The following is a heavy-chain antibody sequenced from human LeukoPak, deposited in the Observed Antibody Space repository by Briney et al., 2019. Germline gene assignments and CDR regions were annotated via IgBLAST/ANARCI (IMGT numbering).Heavy chain of an antibody. D-gene: IGHD3-10*01. Sequence: ASVKVSCKASGYTFTSYYMHWVRQAPGQGLEWMGIINPSGGSTSYAQKFQGRVTMTRDTSTSTVYMELSSLRSEDTAVYYCARAYGSGSYTLLFFDYWGQGALVTVSS. CDR2: INPSGGST. V-gene: IGHV1-46*01. CDR3: ARAYGSGSYTLLFFDY. CDR1: GYTFTSYY. J-gene: IGHJ4*02.